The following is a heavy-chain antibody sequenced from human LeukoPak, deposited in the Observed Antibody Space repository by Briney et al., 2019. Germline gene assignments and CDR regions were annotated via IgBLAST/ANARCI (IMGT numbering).Heavy chain of an antibody. CDR2: ISHDGSDK. CDR1: GFIFSSYG. D-gene: IGHD3-10*01. CDR3: AKGVYGSRTTSFAGY. V-gene: IGHV3-30*18. Sequence: GGSLRLSCAASGFIFSSYGMHWVRQAPGKGLEWAAVISHDGSDKYYADPVKGRFTISRDNSKNTLYLQMNSLRVEDTAVYYCAKGVYGSRTTSFAGYWGQGTLVTVSS. J-gene: IGHJ4*02.